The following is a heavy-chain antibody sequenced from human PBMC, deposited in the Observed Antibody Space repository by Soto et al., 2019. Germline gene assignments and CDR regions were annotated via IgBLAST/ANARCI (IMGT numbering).Heavy chain of an antibody. CDR2: INPSGGST. D-gene: IGHD2-21*02. Sequence: ASVKVSCKASGYTFTSYYMHWVRQAPGQGLEWMGIINPSGGSTSYAQKFQGRVTITRDTSASTAYMELSSLRSEDTAVYYCARSIVVVTALDYWGQGTPVTVSS. J-gene: IGHJ4*02. V-gene: IGHV1-46*01. CDR1: GYTFTSYY. CDR3: ARSIVVVTALDY.